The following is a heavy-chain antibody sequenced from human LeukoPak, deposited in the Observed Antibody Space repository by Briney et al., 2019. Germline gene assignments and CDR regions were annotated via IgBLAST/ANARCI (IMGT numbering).Heavy chain of an antibody. CDR1: GFTFSIFS. Sequence: GGSLRLSCSASGFTFSIFSTNWVRQSPGKGLEWVSYTSGSRGTTYYADSVKGRFTIARDNAKNSLYLQMNSLRAEDTAVYYCARVTGSASGWHFDYWGQGALVTVSS. D-gene: IGHD6-19*01. CDR3: ARVTGSASGWHFDY. J-gene: IGHJ4*02. CDR2: TSGSRGTT. V-gene: IGHV3-48*04.